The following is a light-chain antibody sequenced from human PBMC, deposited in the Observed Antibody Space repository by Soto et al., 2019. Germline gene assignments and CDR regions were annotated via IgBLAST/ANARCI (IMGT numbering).Light chain of an antibody. J-gene: IGKJ5*01. V-gene: IGKV1-9*01. Sequence: DIQLTQSPSFLSASVGDRVTITSRASQGINSYLAWYEQKPGKVPKLLIYAAATSQSRDPSRFSGSGSGTQFAHTIGSLQPEDFATYYCQQIKFYPLTFGQGTRLEI. CDR2: AAA. CDR3: QQIKFYPLT. CDR1: QGINSY.